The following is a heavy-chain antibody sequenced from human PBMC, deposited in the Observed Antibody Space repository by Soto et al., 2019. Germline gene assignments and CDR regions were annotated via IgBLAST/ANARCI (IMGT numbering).Heavy chain of an antibody. V-gene: IGHV1-18*04. CDR3: ARAGLWWGDNWFDP. Sequence: ASVKVSCKASGYTFTSYGISWVRQAPGQGLEWMGWISAYNGNTNYAQKLQGRVAMTTDTSTSTAYMELRSLRSDDTAVYYCARAGLWWGDNWFDPWGQGTLVTVSS. CDR1: GYTFTSYG. CDR2: ISAYNGNT. J-gene: IGHJ5*02. D-gene: IGHD2-21*01.